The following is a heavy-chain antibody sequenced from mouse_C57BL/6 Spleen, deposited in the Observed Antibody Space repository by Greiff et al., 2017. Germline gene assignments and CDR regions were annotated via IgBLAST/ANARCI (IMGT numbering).Heavy chain of an antibody. CDR2: IDPEDGET. CDR1: GFNIKDYY. J-gene: IGHJ4*01. D-gene: IGHD1-1*01. Sequence: EVQRVESGAELVKPGASVKLSCTASGFNIKDYYMHWVKQRTEQGLERIGRIDPEDGETKYAPKFQGKATITADTSSNTAYLQLSSLTSEDTAVYYCAHYGSSYDYAMDYWGQGTSVTVSS. V-gene: IGHV14-2*01. CDR3: AHYGSSYDYAMDY.